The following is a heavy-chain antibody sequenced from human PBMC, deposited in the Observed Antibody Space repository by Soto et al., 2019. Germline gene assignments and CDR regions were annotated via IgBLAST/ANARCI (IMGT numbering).Heavy chain of an antibody. CDR2: ISWNSGNI. CDR3: AKDFRGSVVRGVNTD. Sequence: EVQLVESGGGLLPPGRSLRLSCAASGFTLDDYAMHWVRQASGKGLEWVSGISWNSGNIGYADSVKGRFNSSRDNAKNSLYLQMNSLRPEDTALYYCAKDFRGSVVRGVNTDWGQGTLGTVSS. CDR1: GFTLDDYA. V-gene: IGHV3-9*01. J-gene: IGHJ4*02. D-gene: IGHD3-10*01.